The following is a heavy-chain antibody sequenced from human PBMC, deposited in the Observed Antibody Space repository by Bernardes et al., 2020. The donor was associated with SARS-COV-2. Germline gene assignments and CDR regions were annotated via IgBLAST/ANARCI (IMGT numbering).Heavy chain of an antibody. CDR3: ARGSYGSGRPLDY. J-gene: IGHJ4*02. D-gene: IGHD3-10*01. Sequence: SETLSLTCTVSGGSISSGGYYWSWIRQHPGKGLEWIGYIYYSGSTYYNPSLKSRVTISVDTSKNQFSLKLSSVTAADTAVYYCARGSYGSGRPLDYWGQGTLVTVSS. CDR1: GGSISSGGYY. CDR2: IYYSGST. V-gene: IGHV4-31*03.